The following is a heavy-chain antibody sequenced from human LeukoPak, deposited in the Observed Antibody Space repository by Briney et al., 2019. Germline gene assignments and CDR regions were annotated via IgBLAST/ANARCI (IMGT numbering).Heavy chain of an antibody. CDR3: AREGGAYCSSTSCRHAFDI. Sequence: SETLSLTCTVSGGSISSGSYYWSWIRQPAGKGLEWIGRIYTSGSTNYNPSLKSRVTISVDTSKNQFSLKLSSVTAADTAVYYCAREGGAYCSSTSCRHAFDIWGQGTMVTVSS. V-gene: IGHV4-61*02. CDR2: IYTSGST. D-gene: IGHD2-2*01. J-gene: IGHJ3*02. CDR1: GGSISSGSYY.